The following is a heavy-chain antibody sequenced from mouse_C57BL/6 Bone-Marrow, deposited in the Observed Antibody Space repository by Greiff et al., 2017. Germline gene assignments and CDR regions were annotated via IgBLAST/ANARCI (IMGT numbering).Heavy chain of an antibody. CDR3: ARRDSLLPGAWFSY. Sequence: QVQLKESGAELARPGASVKLSCKASGYTFTSYGISWVKQRTGQGLEWIGEIYPRSGNTYYNEKFKGKDTLTADKSSSTAYMELRSLTSEDSAVYFCARRDSLLPGAWFSYWGQGTLVTDSA. D-gene: IGHD2-1*01. CDR2: IYPRSGNT. V-gene: IGHV1-81*01. CDR1: GYTFTSYG. J-gene: IGHJ3*01.